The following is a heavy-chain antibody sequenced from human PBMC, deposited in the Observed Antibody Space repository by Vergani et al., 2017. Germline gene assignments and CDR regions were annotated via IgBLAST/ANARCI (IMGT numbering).Heavy chain of an antibody. D-gene: IGHD2-2*02. CDR1: GDSISSNNC. Sequence: QVQLQESGPGLVKPPGTLSLTCAVSGDSISSNNCWTWVRQPPGKGLEWIGEICHTEDTKYSPSLKSRVTLSVDESRNFFSLRLNYVTAADTAVYYCATIGYRRWGYYFDYWGQGILVTVSS. CDR3: ATIGYRRWGYYFDY. V-gene: IGHV4-4*03. J-gene: IGHJ4*02. CDR2: ICHTEDT.